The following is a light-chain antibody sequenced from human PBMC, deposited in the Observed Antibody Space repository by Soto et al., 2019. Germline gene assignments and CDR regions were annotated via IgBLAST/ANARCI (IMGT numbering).Light chain of an antibody. CDR1: RSDVGGYNF. V-gene: IGLV2-14*03. Sequence: QSALTQPASVSGSPGQSITISCTGTRSDVGGYNFVSWYQHHPGKAPKLMIYDVSNRPSGVSNRFSGSKSGNTASLTISGLQAEDEADYYCGSYTSTSTLGVVFGGGTKLTVL. CDR3: GSYTSTSTLGVV. CDR2: DVS. J-gene: IGLJ2*01.